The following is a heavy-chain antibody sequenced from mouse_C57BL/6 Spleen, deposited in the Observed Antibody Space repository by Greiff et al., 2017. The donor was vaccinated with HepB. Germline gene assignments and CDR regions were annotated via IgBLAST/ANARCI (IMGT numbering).Heavy chain of an antibody. CDR1: GYSITSGYY. Sequence: EVQLKESGPGLVKPSQSLSLTCSVTGYSITSGYYWNWIRQFPGNKLEWMGYISYDGSNNYNPSLKNRISITRDTSKNQFFLKLNSVTTEDTATYYCARGGRPLAMDYWGQGTSVTVSS. CDR2: ISYDGSN. J-gene: IGHJ4*01. D-gene: IGHD6-1*01. CDR3: ARGGRPLAMDY. V-gene: IGHV3-6*01.